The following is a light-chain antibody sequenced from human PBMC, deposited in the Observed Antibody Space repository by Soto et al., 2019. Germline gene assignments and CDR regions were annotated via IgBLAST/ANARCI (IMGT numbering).Light chain of an antibody. CDR2: AAS. CDR3: QKYNSYPRT. V-gene: IGKV1-17*01. J-gene: IGKJ1*01. Sequence: DLQMTQSPSSLSASVGDRVTITCRASQGIRDALAWYQQKPGKAPKRLIYAASSLQSGVPSCFSGSGSGTEFTLTISSLQPEDVATYYCQKYNSYPRTFGQGTKVEIK. CDR1: QGIRDA.